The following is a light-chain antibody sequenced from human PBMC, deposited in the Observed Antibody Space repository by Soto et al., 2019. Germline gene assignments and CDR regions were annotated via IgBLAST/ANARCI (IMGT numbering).Light chain of an antibody. CDR3: QQYDNSPPMYT. Sequence: EIVLTQSPGTLSLSPGERATLSCRASQSVSSSFLAWYHQIPGQAPRLLIYDTSSRATGIPDRFSGSGSGTDLTLTISRLEPEAVAVSFYQQYDNSPPMYTFGQGTKLEIK. V-gene: IGKV3-20*01. CDR2: DTS. CDR1: QSVSSSF. J-gene: IGKJ2*01.